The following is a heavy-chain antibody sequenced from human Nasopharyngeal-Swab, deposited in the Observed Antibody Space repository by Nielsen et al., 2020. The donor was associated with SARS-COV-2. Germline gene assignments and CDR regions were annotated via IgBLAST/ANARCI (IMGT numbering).Heavy chain of an antibody. D-gene: IGHD2-21*01. Sequence: SQTLSLTCGVYGGSVRGSSWSWIRQPPGRGLEWIGDLTHDGSTTYNASFRGRSAITSDRSSNQVSLRVNSMTAADSALYFCARGGLSYYYYPLDVWGQGTTVTVSS. J-gene: IGHJ6*02. CDR1: GGSVRGSS. CDR2: LTHDGST. V-gene: IGHV4-34*01. CDR3: ARGGLSYYYYPLDV.